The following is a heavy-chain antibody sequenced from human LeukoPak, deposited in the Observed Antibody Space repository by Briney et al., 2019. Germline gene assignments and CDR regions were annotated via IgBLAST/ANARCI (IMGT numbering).Heavy chain of an antibody. D-gene: IGHD4-11*01. Sequence: GGSLRLSCAASGFTFSGYWMSWVRQAPGKGLEWVANIKQDGSEKYYVDSVKGRFTISRDNAKNSLYLQMNSLRAEDTAVYYCARGNVGGEFDYWGQGTLATVSS. CDR3: ARGNVGGEFDY. CDR2: IKQDGSEK. CDR1: GFTFSGYW. J-gene: IGHJ4*02. V-gene: IGHV3-7*01.